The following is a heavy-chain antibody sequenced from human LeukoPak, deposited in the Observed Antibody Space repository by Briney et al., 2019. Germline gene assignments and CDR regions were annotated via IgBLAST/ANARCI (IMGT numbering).Heavy chain of an antibody. Sequence: PSETLSLTCTVSGGSISSGDYYWSWIRQPPGKGLEWIGYIYYSGSTYYNPSLKSRVTISVDTSKNQFSLKLSSVTAADTAVYYCARVSGYNWDGFGDYWGQGTLVTVSS. CDR1: GGSISSGDYY. V-gene: IGHV4-30-4*08. J-gene: IGHJ4*02. D-gene: IGHD1-20*01. CDR3: ARVSGYNWDGFGDY. CDR2: IYYSGST.